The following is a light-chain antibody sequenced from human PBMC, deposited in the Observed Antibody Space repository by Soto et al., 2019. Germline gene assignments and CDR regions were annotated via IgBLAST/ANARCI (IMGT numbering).Light chain of an antibody. V-gene: IGLV1-40*01. CDR2: GNN. J-gene: IGLJ2*01. Sequence: QSVLTQPPSVSGAPGQRVTISCTGNSSNIGAGYDVHWYQQLPGTAPKLLISGNNNRPSGVPDRFSVSKSGSSASLAITGLQADDECEYYCQSYDSCLSGTGVFRGGTKLTVL. CDR1: SSNIGAGYD. CDR3: QSYDSCLSGTGV.